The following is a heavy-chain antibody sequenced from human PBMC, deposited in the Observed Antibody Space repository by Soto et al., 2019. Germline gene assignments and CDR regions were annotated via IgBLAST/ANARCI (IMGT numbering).Heavy chain of an antibody. J-gene: IGHJ4*02. Sequence: GGSLRLSCAASGFTFSSYGMHWVRQAPGKGLEWVAVISYDGSNKYYADSVKGRFTISRDNSKNTLYLQMNSLRAEDTAVYYCAKGLEGLPNYFDYWGQGTLVTVSS. CDR3: AKGLEGLPNYFDY. V-gene: IGHV3-30*18. CDR1: GFTFSSYG. CDR2: ISYDGSNK. D-gene: IGHD5-12*01.